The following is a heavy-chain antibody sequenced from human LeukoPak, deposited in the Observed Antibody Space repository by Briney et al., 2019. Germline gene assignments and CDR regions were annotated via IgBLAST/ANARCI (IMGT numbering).Heavy chain of an antibody. J-gene: IGHJ4*02. V-gene: IGHV3-33*01. Sequence: GGSLRLSCAASGFTFSSYGMHWVRQAPGKGLEWVAVIWYDGSNKYYADSVKGRFTISRDNSKNTLYLQMNSLRAEDTAVYYCARDSSSSREYDSSGYSSHWGQGTLVTVSS. CDR2: IWYDGSNK. CDR3: ARDSSSSREYDSSGYSSH. D-gene: IGHD3-22*01. CDR1: GFTFSSYG.